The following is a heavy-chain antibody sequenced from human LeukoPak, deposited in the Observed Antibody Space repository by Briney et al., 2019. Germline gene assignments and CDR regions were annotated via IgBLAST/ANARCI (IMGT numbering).Heavy chain of an antibody. CDR1: GGTFSSYA. J-gene: IGHJ5*02. CDR2: INPSGGST. CDR3: ARVGCGGDCYAHWFDP. V-gene: IGHV1-46*01. D-gene: IGHD2-21*02. Sequence: ASVKVSCKASGGTFSSYAISWVRQAPGQGLEWLGIINPSGGSTSYAQKFQGRVTMTRDTSTSTVYMELSSLRSEDTAVYYCARVGCGGDCYAHWFDPWGQGTLVTVSS.